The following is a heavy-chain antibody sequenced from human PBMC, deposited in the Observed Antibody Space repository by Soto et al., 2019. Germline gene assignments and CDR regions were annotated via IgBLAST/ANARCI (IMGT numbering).Heavy chain of an antibody. CDR2: IRSKAYGGTT. V-gene: IGHV3-49*03. CDR1: GFTFGDYA. D-gene: IGHD6-13*01. J-gene: IGHJ6*02. Sequence: GGSLRLSCTASGFTFGDYAMSWFRQAPGKGLEWVGFIRSKAYGGTTEYAASVKGRFTISRDDSKSIAYLQMNSLKTEDTAVYYCTRVQGSSWPFYGMDVWGQGTTVTVSS. CDR3: TRVQGSSWPFYGMDV.